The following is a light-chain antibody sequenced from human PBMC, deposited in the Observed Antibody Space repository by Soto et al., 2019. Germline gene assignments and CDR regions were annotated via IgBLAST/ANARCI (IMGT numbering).Light chain of an antibody. CDR2: DVS. CDR3: CSYAGSYYYV. V-gene: IGLV2-11*01. Sequence: QSVLTQPRSVSGSPGHSVTISCTGTSSDVGGYNYVSWYQQHPGKAPKLMIYDVSKRPSGVPDRFSGSKSGNTASLTISGLQAEDEADYYCCSYAGSYYYVFGTGTKVTV. J-gene: IGLJ1*01. CDR1: SSDVGGYNY.